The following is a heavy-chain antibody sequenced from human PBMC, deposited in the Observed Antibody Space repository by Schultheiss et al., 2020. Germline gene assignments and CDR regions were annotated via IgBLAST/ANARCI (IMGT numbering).Heavy chain of an antibody. V-gene: IGHV1-18*01. D-gene: IGHD6-13*01. J-gene: IGHJ4*02. Sequence: WGSLRLSCKASGYTFTSYGISWVRQAPGQGLEWMGWISAYNGNTNYAQKLQGRVTMTTDTSTSTVYMELSSLRSEDTAVYYCARVGVAAADHFDYWGQGTLVTVSS. CDR1: GYTFTSYG. CDR3: ARVGVAAADHFDY. CDR2: ISAYNGNT.